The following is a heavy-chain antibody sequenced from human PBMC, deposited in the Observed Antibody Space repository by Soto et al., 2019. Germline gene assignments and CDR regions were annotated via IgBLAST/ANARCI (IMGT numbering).Heavy chain of an antibody. Sequence: TSSLTFSVSGGSISNYYWSWIRQAPVNGLEWTGYVYHNGRTSYNPSLKPRVSISVDRSKNQFSLNLSSVTAAGTAVYYRAREDRISAPGGIWFHPWGQGTLATVSS. V-gene: IGHV4-59*01. CDR3: AREDRISAPGGIWFHP. CDR1: GGSISNYY. D-gene: IGHD6-13*01. J-gene: IGHJ5*02. CDR2: VYHNGRT.